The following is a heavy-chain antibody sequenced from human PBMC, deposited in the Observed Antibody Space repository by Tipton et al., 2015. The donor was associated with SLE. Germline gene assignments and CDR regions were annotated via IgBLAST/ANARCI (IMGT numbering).Heavy chain of an antibody. CDR3: ARDGGHTYLLGSFDY. V-gene: IGHV4-39*07. Sequence: TLSLTCTVSGGSIGSDNDYWVWIRRPPGKGLEWIGSIYYSGRTYYNPSLKSRVTISLDPPKNQFSLKLTSVTAADTAMYYCARDGGHTYLLGSFDYWGQGTPVNVS. D-gene: IGHD3-16*01. CDR1: GGSIGSDNDY. J-gene: IGHJ4*02. CDR2: IYYSGRT.